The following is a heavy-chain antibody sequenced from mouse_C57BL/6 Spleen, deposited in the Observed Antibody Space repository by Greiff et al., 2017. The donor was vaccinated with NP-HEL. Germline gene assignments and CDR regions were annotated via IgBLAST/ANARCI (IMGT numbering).Heavy chain of an antibody. CDR3: VRGGLYDGYYEGFAY. Sequence: EVQVVESGGGLVQPKGSLKLSCAASGFSFNTYAMNWVRQAPGKGLEWVARIRSKSNNYATYYADSVKDRFTISRDDSESMLYLQMNNLKTEDTAIYYCVRGGLYDGYYEGFAYWGQGTLVTVSA. V-gene: IGHV10-1*01. J-gene: IGHJ3*01. D-gene: IGHD2-3*01. CDR2: IRSKSNNYAT. CDR1: GFSFNTYA.